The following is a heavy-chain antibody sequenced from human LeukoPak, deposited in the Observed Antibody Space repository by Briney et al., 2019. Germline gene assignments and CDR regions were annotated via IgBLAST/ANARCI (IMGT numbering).Heavy chain of an antibody. Sequence: SETLSLTCAVYGGSFSGYYWSWIRQPPGKGLEWIGEINHSGSTNYNPSLKSRVTISVDTSKNQFSLKLSSVTAADTAVYYCARGSPSYGDSPKGRHLDYRGQGTLVTVSS. V-gene: IGHV4-34*01. CDR3: ARGSPSYGDSPKGRHLDY. CDR1: GGSFSGYY. CDR2: INHSGST. D-gene: IGHD4-17*01. J-gene: IGHJ4*02.